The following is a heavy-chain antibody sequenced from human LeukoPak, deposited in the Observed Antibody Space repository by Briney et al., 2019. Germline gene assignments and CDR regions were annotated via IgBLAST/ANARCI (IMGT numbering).Heavy chain of an antibody. J-gene: IGHJ4*02. CDR1: GFTFDDYA. V-gene: IGHV3-9*01. Sequence: GGSLRLSCAASGFTFDDYAMHWVRHAPGKGLEWVSSISWNSGSIDYRDSVKGRFTISRDNAKNSLYLQMNSLRAEDTALYYCARGAGGSYSDIDYGGQGTLVTVSS. CDR3: ARGAGGSYSDIDY. CDR2: ISWNSGSI. D-gene: IGHD1-26*01.